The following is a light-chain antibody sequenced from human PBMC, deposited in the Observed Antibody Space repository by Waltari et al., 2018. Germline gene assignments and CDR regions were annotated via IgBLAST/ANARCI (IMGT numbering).Light chain of an antibody. CDR3: CSYAGTYTFV. Sequence: QSALTQPHSVSASPGQSVTIPCSGSVNDVGVEDYVSWYQQLPGKAPKLILYDVVKRPPGVPSRFSGSKYGTTASLTISSLQTDDEATYYCCSYAGTYTFVFGGGTKLTVL. J-gene: IGLJ3*02. CDR2: DVV. V-gene: IGLV2-11*01. CDR1: VNDVGVEDY.